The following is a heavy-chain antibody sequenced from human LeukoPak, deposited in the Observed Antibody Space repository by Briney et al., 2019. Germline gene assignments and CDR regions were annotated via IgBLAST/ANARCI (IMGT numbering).Heavy chain of an antibody. D-gene: IGHD5-18*01. CDR2: IKQDGSEK. CDR1: GFTFNSYW. CDR3: ARVDAAMVVTLDI. J-gene: IGHJ3*02. V-gene: IGHV3-7*05. Sequence: GGSLRLSCAASGFTFNSYWMSWVRQAPGKGLEWVANIKQDGSEKYFVDSVKGRFTTSRDNAKNSLYLQMNSLRAEDTAVYYCARVDAAMVVTLDIWGQGTMVTVSS.